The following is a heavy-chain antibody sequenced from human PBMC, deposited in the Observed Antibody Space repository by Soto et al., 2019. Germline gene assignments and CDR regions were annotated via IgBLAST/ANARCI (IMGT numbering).Heavy chain of an antibody. D-gene: IGHD2-21*01. CDR3: ARLAPCAGDPCYSLPLDL. CDR1: GYNFVTFG. Sequence: QVQLLQSGAEVKEPGASVKVSCKASGYNFVTFGVSWVRQAPGQGLEWMGWITPDNGNTNYAQRFQGRATMTTDTSTSTACMEVRSLRSHGTAVYYCARLAPCAGDPCYSLPLDLWGQGALVTVSS. V-gene: IGHV1-18*01. J-gene: IGHJ5*02. CDR2: ITPDNGNT.